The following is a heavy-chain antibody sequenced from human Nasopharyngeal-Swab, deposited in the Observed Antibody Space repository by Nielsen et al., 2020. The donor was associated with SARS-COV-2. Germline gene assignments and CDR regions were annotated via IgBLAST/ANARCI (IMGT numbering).Heavy chain of an antibody. CDR2: IYYSGST. V-gene: IGHV4-31*03. D-gene: IGHD3-16*02. Sequence: SETLSLTCTVSGGSISSGGYYWSWIRQHPGKGLEWIGYIYYSGSTYYNPSLKSRVTISVDTSKNQFSLKLSSETAADTAVYYCARDPVYDYVWGSYRIDAFDIWCQGTMVTVSS. CDR3: ARDPVYDYVWGSYRIDAFDI. J-gene: IGHJ3*02. CDR1: GGSISSGGYY.